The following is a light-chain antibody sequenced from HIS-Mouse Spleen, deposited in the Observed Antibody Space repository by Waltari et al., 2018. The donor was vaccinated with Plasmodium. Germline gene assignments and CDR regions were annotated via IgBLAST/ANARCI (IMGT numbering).Light chain of an antibody. CDR1: QSVSSN. Sequence: EIVMTQSPATLSVSPGASATLSCRSSQSVSSNLAWYQQQPGQAPRPLIYGPSTRATGIPARFSGSGSGTEFTLTISSLQSEDFAVYYCQQYNNWSFTFGPGTKVDIK. CDR2: GPS. V-gene: IGKV3-15*01. J-gene: IGKJ3*01. CDR3: QQYNNWSFT.